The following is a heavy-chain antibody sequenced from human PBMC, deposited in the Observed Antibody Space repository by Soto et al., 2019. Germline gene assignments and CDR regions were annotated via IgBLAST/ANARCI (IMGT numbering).Heavy chain of an antibody. CDR2: ISYDGSNK. CDR3: AREDGIQLGRRTSLDY. CDR1: GFTFSSYA. J-gene: IGHJ4*02. D-gene: IGHD5-18*01. Sequence: PGGSLRLSCAASGFTFSSYAMHWVRQAPGKGLEWVAVISYDGSNKHYADSVKGRFTIPRDNSKNTLYLTMNILRAEDTAVYSCAREDGIQLGRRTSLDYWGQGTLVTVSS. V-gene: IGHV3-30-3*01.